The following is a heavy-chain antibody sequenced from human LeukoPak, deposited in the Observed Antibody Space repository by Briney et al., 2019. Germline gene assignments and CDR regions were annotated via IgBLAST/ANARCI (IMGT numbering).Heavy chain of an antibody. CDR2: ISGSGGST. D-gene: IGHD2-2*01. Sequence: GGSLRLSCAASGFTFSSYAMSWVRQAPGKGLEWVSAISGSGGSTYYADSVKGRFTISRDNAKNSLYLQMNSLRAEDTAVYYCARASIQLLSSYYYYGMGVWGQGTTVTVSS. J-gene: IGHJ6*02. CDR1: GFTFSSYA. V-gene: IGHV3-23*01. CDR3: ARASIQLLSSYYYYGMGV.